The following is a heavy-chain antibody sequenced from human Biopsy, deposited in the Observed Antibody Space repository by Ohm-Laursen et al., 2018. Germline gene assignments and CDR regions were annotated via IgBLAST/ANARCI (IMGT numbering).Heavy chain of an antibody. D-gene: IGHD2/OR15-2a*01. V-gene: IGHV4-59*01. CDR1: GGSISSYQ. Sequence: SETLSLTCTVSGGSISSYQWTWIRQPPGKGLDWIGYLYNTGGTNYNPSLKSRVTISVDTSKNQFSLRLNSVTAADTAVYYCARATNSTGWPYYYFYGMDVWGQGTTVTVSS. CDR3: ARATNSTGWPYYYFYGMDV. J-gene: IGHJ6*02. CDR2: LYNTGGT.